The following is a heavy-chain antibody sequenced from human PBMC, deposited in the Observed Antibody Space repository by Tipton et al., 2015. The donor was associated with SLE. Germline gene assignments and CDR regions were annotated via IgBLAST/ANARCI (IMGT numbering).Heavy chain of an antibody. Sequence: SLRLSCPASGFTFSNYYMSWVRQAPGKGLEWVAKINPDGGGTYYVDSVKGRFTISRDNAKNSLYLQMNSLRVEDTAVYYCATEDWFRFDSWGQGTLVTVSS. CDR3: ATEDWFRFDS. D-gene: IGHD2-21*01. CDR2: INPDGGGT. CDR1: GFTFSNYY. J-gene: IGHJ4*02. V-gene: IGHV3-7*01.